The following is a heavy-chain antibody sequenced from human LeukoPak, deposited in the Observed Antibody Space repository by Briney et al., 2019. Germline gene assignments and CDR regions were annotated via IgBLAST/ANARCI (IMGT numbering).Heavy chain of an antibody. CDR1: GGSINSHY. Sequence: PSETLSLTCTISGGSINSHYWSWIRQPPGKGLQWLGDISYIGSTNYDPSLKSRGTISVDTSKNQFSLKLSSVTAGDTAVYYCARLIIGTSVYFDYWGQGTLLTVSS. V-gene: IGHV4-59*08. CDR3: ARLIIGTSVYFDY. J-gene: IGHJ4*02. CDR2: ISYIGST. D-gene: IGHD4-23*01.